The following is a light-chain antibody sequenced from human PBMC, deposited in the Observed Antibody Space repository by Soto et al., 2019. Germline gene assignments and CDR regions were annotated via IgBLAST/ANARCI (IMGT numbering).Light chain of an antibody. Sequence: DIQMTQSPSSLSASVGDRVTITCRASQSISSYLNWYQQKPGKAPTLLIYAASSLQSGVPSRFSGSGSATDFTLTISSLQPEDFATYYCQQSYSTPQTFGQGTKVEIK. J-gene: IGKJ1*01. CDR2: AAS. CDR1: QSISSY. CDR3: QQSYSTPQT. V-gene: IGKV1-39*01.